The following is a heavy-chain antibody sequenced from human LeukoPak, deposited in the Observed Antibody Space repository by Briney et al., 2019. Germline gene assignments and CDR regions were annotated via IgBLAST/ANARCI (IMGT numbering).Heavy chain of an antibody. J-gene: IGHJ4*02. CDR2: IYYSGST. D-gene: IGHD6-19*01. CDR3: ARGGGSSGWYTY. Sequence: SETLSLTCAVSGGSITNYYWNWIRQPPGKGLEWIGYIYYSGSTNYNPSLTSRVTISVDTSKNQFSLKLSSVTAADTAVYYCARGGGSSGWYTYWGQETLVTVSS. CDR1: GGSITNYY. V-gene: IGHV4-59*01.